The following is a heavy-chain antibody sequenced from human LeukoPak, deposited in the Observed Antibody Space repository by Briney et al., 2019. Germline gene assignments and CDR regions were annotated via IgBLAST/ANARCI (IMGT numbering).Heavy chain of an antibody. Sequence: SGGSLRLSCAASGFTFSSYSMNWVRQTPGKGLEWVSSISSSSSYIYYADSVKGRFTISRDNAKNSLYLQMNSLRAEDTAVYYCARANYFPPMTPLGFDYWGQGTLVTVSS. CDR1: GFTFSSYS. V-gene: IGHV3-21*01. CDR2: ISSSSSYI. D-gene: IGHD3-16*01. J-gene: IGHJ4*02. CDR3: ARANYFPPMTPLGFDY.